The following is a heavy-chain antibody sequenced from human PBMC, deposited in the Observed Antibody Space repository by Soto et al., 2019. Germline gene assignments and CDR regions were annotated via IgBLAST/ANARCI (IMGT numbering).Heavy chain of an antibody. Sequence: QVQLVESGGGVVQPGRSLRLSCAASGFTFSSYGMHWVRQAPGKGLEWVAVISYDGSNKYYADSVKGRFTISRDNSKNTLYLQMSSLRAEDTAVYYCAKDAAGTTKGVSDYWGQGTLVTVSS. CDR2: ISYDGSNK. CDR1: GFTFSSYG. V-gene: IGHV3-30*18. CDR3: AKDAAGTTKGVSDY. J-gene: IGHJ4*02. D-gene: IGHD2-8*01.